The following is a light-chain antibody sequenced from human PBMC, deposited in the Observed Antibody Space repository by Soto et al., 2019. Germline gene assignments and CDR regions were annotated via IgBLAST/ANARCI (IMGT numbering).Light chain of an antibody. CDR2: GAS. J-gene: IGKJ2*01. CDR3: QQFGSSLYT. Sequence: EIVLTQSPGTLSLSPGERAPLSCRASQSVSSSYLAWYQQKPGQAPRLPIYGASSRATGIPDRFSGSGSGTDFTLTISRLEPEDFAVYYCQQFGSSLYTFGQGTKLEIK. V-gene: IGKV3-20*01. CDR1: QSVSSSY.